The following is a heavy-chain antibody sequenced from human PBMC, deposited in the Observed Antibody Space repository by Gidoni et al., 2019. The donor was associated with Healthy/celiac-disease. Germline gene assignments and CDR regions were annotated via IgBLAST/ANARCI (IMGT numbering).Heavy chain of an antibody. J-gene: IGHJ4*02. CDR3: ARAPQQWLVRVYYFDY. V-gene: IGHV2-5*01. D-gene: IGHD6-19*01. CDR2: IYWNDEK. CDR1: GFSLSTSGVG. Sequence: QITLKESGPTLVKPTPTLTLTCPFSGFSLSTSGVGVGWIRQPPGKALEWLALIYWNDEKRYSPSLKSRLTITKDTSKNQVFLTMTNMDPLDTATYYCARAPQQWLVRVYYFDYWGQGTLVTVSS.